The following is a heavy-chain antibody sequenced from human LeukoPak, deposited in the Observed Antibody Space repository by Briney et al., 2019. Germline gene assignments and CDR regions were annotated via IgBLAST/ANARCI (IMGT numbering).Heavy chain of an antibody. J-gene: IGHJ3*02. Sequence: GGSLRLSCTASGLTFGDYAMSWFRQAPGKGLEWVGFIRSKAYGGTTEYAASVKGRFTISRDDSKSIAYLQMNSLKTEDTAVYYCTTHRDYDAFDIWGQGTMVTVSS. D-gene: IGHD4-17*01. CDR2: IRSKAYGGTT. CDR1: GLTFGDYA. CDR3: TTHRDYDAFDI. V-gene: IGHV3-49*03.